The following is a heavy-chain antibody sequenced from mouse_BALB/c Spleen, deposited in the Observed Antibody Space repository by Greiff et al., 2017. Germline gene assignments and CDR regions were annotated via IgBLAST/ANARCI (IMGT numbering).Heavy chain of an antibody. V-gene: IGHV2-9-2*01. Sequence: QVQLQQSGPGLVAPSQSLSITCPVSGFSFPSYDISWIRQPPGKGLEWLGVIWTGGGSNYDSAFMSRLSISKDNSKSQVFLKMNSLQTDDTAIYYCVSYGKNAWFAYWGQGTLVTVSA. CDR2: IWTGGGS. CDR1: GFSFPSYD. D-gene: IGHD2-1*01. J-gene: IGHJ3*01. CDR3: VSYGKNAWFAY.